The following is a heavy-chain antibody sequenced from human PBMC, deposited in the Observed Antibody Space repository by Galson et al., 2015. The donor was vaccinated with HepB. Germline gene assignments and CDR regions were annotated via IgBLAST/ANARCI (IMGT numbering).Heavy chain of an antibody. CDR2: ITSDGSST. CDR3: AREQLVWYYYYGMDV. D-gene: IGHD6-6*01. CDR1: GFTFNNYW. V-gene: IGHV3-74*01. J-gene: IGHJ6*02. Sequence: SLRLSCAASGFTFNNYWIHWVRQAPGKGLAWVSSITSDGSSTRYADSVKGRFTISRDNAKNTLYLEMNGLRAEDTAVYYCAREQLVWYYYYGMDVWGQGTTVTVSS.